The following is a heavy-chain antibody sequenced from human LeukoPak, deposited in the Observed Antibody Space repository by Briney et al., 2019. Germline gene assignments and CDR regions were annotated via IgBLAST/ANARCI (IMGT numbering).Heavy chain of an antibody. CDR2: ISSGYTM. V-gene: IGHV3-11*01. J-gene: IGHJ4*02. CDR1: GFTFSDYY. CDR3: ARVSPFYYGSGSYYLNY. D-gene: IGHD3-10*01. Sequence: GGSLRLSCAASGFTFSDYYMSWFRQAPGKGLEWVSYISSGYTMFYADSVKGRFTISRDNAKNSLYLQMNSLRAEDTAVYYCARVSPFYYGSGSYYLNYWGQGALVTVSS.